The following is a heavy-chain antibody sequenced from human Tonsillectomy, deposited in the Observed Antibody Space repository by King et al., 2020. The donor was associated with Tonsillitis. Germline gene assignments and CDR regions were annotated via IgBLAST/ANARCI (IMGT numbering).Heavy chain of an antibody. D-gene: IGHD3-3*01. CDR3: AKGGGILEWLYYFDY. CDR1: GFTFDYYT. J-gene: IGHJ4*02. Sequence: QLVQSGGVVVQPGGSLRLSCAASGFTFDYYTMHWVRQAPGKGLVWVSLISWDGGSTDYADSVKGRCTISRDNSKNSLYLQMNSLRTEDTALYYCAKGGGILEWLYYFDYWGQGALVTVSS. CDR2: ISWDGGST. V-gene: IGHV3-43*01.